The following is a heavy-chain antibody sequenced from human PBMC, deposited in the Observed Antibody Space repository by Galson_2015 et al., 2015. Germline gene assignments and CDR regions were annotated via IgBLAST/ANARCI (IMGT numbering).Heavy chain of an antibody. CDR1: GYTFTSYA. J-gene: IGHJ4*02. CDR3: ARGGGWAGDYTN. D-gene: IGHD6-19*01. V-gene: IGHV1-3*01. Sequence: SVKVSCKASGYTFTSYAMHWVRQAPGQGLEWMGWINAGNGNTKYSQKFQGRVTITRDTSASTAYMELSSLRSEDTAVYYCARGGGWAGDYTNWGQGTLVTVSS. CDR2: INAGNGNT.